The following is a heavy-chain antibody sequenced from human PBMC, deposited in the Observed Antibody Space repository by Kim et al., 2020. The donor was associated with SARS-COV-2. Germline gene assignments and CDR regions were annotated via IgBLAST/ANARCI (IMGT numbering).Heavy chain of an antibody. CDR2: NT. V-gene: IGHV1-3*01. Sequence: NTKYSQKFQGRVTITRDTSASTAYMELSSLRSEDTAVYYCARGGYNSFLHWGQGTLVTVSS. CDR3: ARGGYNSFLH. J-gene: IGHJ4*02. D-gene: IGHD5-12*01.